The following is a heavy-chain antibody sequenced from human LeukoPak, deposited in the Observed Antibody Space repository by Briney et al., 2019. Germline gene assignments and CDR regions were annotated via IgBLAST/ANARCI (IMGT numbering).Heavy chain of an antibody. CDR3: ARGRRDYGDYVLRDY. CDR2: INHSGST. V-gene: IGHV4-34*01. CDR1: GGSFSGYY. D-gene: IGHD4-17*01. J-gene: IGHJ4*02. Sequence: PSETLSLTCAVYGGSFSGYYWSWIRQPPGKGLEWIGEINHSGSTNYNPSLKSRVTISVDTSKNQFSLKLSSVTAADTAVYYCARGRRDYGDYVLRDYWGQGTLVTVSS.